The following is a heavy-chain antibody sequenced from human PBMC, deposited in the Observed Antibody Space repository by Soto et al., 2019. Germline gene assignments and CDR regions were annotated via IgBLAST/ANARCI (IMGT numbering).Heavy chain of an antibody. J-gene: IGHJ4*02. V-gene: IGHV3-30*18. CDR3: AKELVAVVEDDY. CDR1: GFTFSSYG. D-gene: IGHD6-19*01. Sequence: QVQLVESGGGVVQPGRSLRLSCAASGFTFSSYGMHWVRQAPGKGLEWVAVISYDGSNKYYADSVKGRFTISRDNSKNTRYLQMNSLRAEDTAVYYCAKELVAVVEDDYWGQGTLVTVSS. CDR2: ISYDGSNK.